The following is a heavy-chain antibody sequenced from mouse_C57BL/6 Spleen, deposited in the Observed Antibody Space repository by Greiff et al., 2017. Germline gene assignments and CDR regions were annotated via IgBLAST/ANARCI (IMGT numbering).Heavy chain of an antibody. CDR1: GYTFTGYW. CDR3: ARNPHYYGSLYWYFDV. V-gene: IGHV1-9*01. J-gene: IGHJ1*03. CDR2: ILPGSGST. D-gene: IGHD1-1*01. Sequence: VKLMESGAELMKPGASVKLSCKATGYTFTGYWLEWVKQRPGHGLEWIGEILPGSGSTNYNEKFKGKATFTADTSSNTAYMQLSSLTTEDSAIYYCARNPHYYGSLYWYFDVWGTGTTVTVSS.